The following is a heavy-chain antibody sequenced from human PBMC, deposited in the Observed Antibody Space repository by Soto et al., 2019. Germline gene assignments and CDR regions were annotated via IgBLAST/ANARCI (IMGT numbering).Heavy chain of an antibody. Sequence: GAADQVPCKASGYTFTSYGIHWMRQAPGQRLEWMGWINAANGDTKYSPKFQGSVTITRDTSASTAYMELSSLRSEDTAVYYCARSGLARPYSASHWFDPWGHGTLVTVSS. V-gene: IGHV1-3*01. CDR3: ARSGLARPYSASHWFDP. CDR1: GYTFTSYG. J-gene: IGHJ5*02. CDR2: INAANGDT. D-gene: IGHD3-22*01.